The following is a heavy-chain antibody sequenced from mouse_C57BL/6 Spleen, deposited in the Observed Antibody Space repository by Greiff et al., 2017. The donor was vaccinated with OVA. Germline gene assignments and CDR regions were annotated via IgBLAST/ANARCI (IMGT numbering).Heavy chain of an antibody. D-gene: IGHD1-1*02. CDR2: IDPSDSYT. J-gene: IGHJ4*01. V-gene: IGHV1-59*01. CDR1: GYTFTSYW. CDR3: ARELWGYAMDY. Sequence: QVQLQQPGAELVRPGTSVKLSCKASGYTFTSYWMHWVKQRPGQGLEWIGVIDPSDSYTNYNQKFKGKATLTVDTSSSTAYMQLSSLTSEDSAVYYCARELWGYAMDYWGQGTSVTVSS.